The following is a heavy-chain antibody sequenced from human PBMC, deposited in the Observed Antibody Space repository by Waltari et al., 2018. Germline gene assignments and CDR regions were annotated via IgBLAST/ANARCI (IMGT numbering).Heavy chain of an antibody. D-gene: IGHD3-16*02. J-gene: IGHJ4*02. CDR3: ARSNSYSPFDY. CDR1: GFTFSDNY. Sequence: EVQLVESGGGLVQPGGSLRLSCAPSGFTFSDNYMDWVRQAPGKGLEWVGRIRNRGNSYTTEYAASGKGRFTISRDDSKNSLYLQMNSLETEDTAVYYCARSNSYSPFDYWGQGILVTVSS. CDR2: IRNRGNSYTT. V-gene: IGHV3-72*01.